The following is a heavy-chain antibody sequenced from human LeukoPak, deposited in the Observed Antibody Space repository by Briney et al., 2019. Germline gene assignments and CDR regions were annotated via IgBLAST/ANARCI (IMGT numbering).Heavy chain of an antibody. Sequence: GGSLRLSCAATGFTFSNYAIHWGRQAPGKGLEWVAFISDDGSRQHYADSVKGRFTISRDNSKNTLYLQMNSLRAEDTAVYYCARVVAAAFDYWGQGTLVTVSS. D-gene: IGHD6-13*01. J-gene: IGHJ4*02. CDR1: GFTFSNYA. CDR3: ARVVAAAFDY. V-gene: IGHV3-30-3*01. CDR2: ISDDGSRQ.